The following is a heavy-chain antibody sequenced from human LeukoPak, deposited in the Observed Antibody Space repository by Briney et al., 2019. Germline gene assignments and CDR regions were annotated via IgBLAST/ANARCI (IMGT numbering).Heavy chain of an antibody. CDR3: AKDIVVVVAATGGFDY. CDR2: ISGSGGST. V-gene: IGHV3-23*01. D-gene: IGHD2-15*01. Sequence: GGSLRLSCAGSGFTFNSYAMSWVRQAPGKGLEWVSAISGSGGSTYYADSVKGRFTIPRDNSKNTLYLQMNSLRAEDTAVYYCAKDIVVVVAATGGFDYWGQGTLVTVSS. J-gene: IGHJ4*02. CDR1: GFTFNSYA.